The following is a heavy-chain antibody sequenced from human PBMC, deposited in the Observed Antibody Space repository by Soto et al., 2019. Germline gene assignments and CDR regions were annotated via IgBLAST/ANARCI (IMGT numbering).Heavy chain of an antibody. J-gene: IGHJ4*02. CDR1: GYTFTSYA. D-gene: IGHD5-18*01. V-gene: IGHV1-3*01. CDR3: ASPSGYSYGPFDY. Sequence: ASVKVSCKASGYTFTSYAMHWVRQAPGQRPEWMGWINAGNGNTKYSQKFQGRVTITRDTSASTAYMELSSLRSEDTAVYYCASPSGYSYGPFDYWGQGTLVTVSS. CDR2: INAGNGNT.